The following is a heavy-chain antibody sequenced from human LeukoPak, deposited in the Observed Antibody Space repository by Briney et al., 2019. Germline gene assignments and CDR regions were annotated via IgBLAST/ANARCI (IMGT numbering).Heavy chain of an antibody. CDR1: GFTFSSYS. J-gene: IGHJ3*02. Sequence: GGSLRLSCAASGFTFSSYSMNWVRQAPGKGLEWVSSISSSSSYIYYADSVKGRFTISRDNAKNSLYLQMNSLRAEDTAVYYCARDASPYDAFDIWGQGTMVTVSS. V-gene: IGHV3-21*01. CDR3: ARDASPYDAFDI. CDR2: ISSSSSYI.